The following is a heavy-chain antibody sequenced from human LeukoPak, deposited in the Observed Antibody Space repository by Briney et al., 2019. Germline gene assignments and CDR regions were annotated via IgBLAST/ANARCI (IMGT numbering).Heavy chain of an antibody. CDR2: ITPVIDTA. V-gene: IGHV1-69*08. J-gene: IGHJ5*02. CDR1: GGTFLSHT. CDR3: ARVNLRGSNYNWFDP. D-gene: IGHD3-10*01. Sequence: ASAKVSCKTSGGTFLSHTFSWVRQAPGQGLEWMGKITPVIDTANYAQTFQGRVSIYADKSTTTVYMDLSGLRPDDTAVYYCARVNLRGSNYNWFDPWGQGTRVTVSS.